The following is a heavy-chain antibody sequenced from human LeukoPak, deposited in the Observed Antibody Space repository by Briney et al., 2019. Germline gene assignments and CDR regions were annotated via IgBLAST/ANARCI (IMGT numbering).Heavy chain of an antibody. D-gene: IGHD2-2*01. V-gene: IGHV3-23*01. CDR3: AKDQTIVVVPAHYFDY. J-gene: IGHJ4*02. Sequence: PGGSLRLSCAASGFTFSSYAMSWVRQAPGKGLEWVSAISGSGGSTYYADSVKGRFTISRDNSKNTLYLQMNSLRAEDTAVHYCAKDQTIVVVPAHYFDYWGQGTLVTVSS. CDR1: GFTFSSYA. CDR2: ISGSGGST.